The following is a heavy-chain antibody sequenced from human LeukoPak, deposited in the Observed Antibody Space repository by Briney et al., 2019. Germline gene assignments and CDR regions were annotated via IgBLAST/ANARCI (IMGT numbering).Heavy chain of an antibody. V-gene: IGHV4-39*07. CDR3: AATLLWFGELLDY. CDR1: GDSISSSSYY. Sequence: SETLSLTCTVSGDSISSSSYYWGWIRQPPGKGLEGIGSIYYSGSTYYNPSLKSRVTISVDTSKNQFSLKLSSVTAADTAVYYCAATLLWFGELLDYWGQGTLVTVSS. CDR2: IYYSGST. D-gene: IGHD3-10*01. J-gene: IGHJ4*02.